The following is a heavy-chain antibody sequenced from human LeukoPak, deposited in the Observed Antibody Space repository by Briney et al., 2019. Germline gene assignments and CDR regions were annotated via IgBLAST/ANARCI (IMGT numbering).Heavy chain of an antibody. CDR3: ARDLHGGIDY. J-gene: IGHJ4*02. CDR1: GFTFSSYS. V-gene: IGHV3-21*04. Sequence: PGGSLRLSCAASGFTFSSYSMNWVRQAPGKGLEWVSSISSSSSYIYYADSVKGRFTISRDNSKNSLYLQMNSLRTEDTALYYCARDLHGGIDYWGQGTLVTVSS. CDR2: ISSSSSYI.